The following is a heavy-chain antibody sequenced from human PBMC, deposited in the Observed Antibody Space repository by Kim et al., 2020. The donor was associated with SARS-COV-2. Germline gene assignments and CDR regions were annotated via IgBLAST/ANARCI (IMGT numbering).Heavy chain of an antibody. Sequence: ASVKVSCKASGYTFTSYAMNWVRQAPGQGLEWMGWINTNTGNPTYALGFTGRFVFSLDTSVSTAYLQISSLKAEDTAVYYCARVRGITIFGVVTKSFDYWGQGTLGTVS. CDR3: ARVRGITIFGVVTKSFDY. V-gene: IGHV7-4-1*02. CDR1: GYTFTSYA. CDR2: INTNTGNP. D-gene: IGHD3-3*01. J-gene: IGHJ4*02.